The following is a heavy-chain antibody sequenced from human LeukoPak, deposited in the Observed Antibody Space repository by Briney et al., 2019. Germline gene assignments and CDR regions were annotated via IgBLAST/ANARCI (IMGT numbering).Heavy chain of an antibody. Sequence: GGSLRLSCAASGITFSSYGMSWVRQAPGKGLEWVSAISGSGGSTYYADSVKGRFTISRDNSKNTLYLQMNSLRAEDTAVYYCRGAVAQFDPWGQGTLVTVSS. D-gene: IGHD6-19*01. J-gene: IGHJ5*02. CDR3: RGAVAQFDP. CDR2: ISGSGGST. V-gene: IGHV3-23*01. CDR1: GITFSSYG.